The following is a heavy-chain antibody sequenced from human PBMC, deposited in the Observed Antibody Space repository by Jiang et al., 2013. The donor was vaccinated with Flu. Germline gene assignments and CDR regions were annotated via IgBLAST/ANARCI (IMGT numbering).Heavy chain of an antibody. D-gene: IGHD2-15*01. V-gene: IGHV1-46*02. J-gene: IGHJ4*02. CDR3: ARDPRAATFNY. CDR1: GYTINSYL. Sequence: KPGASVKVSCMASGYTINSYLIQWVRQAPGQGLEWVGIINPNGGSTNYAQKFQGRVTMTSDTSTSTVYMELSNLRSEDTAVYYRARDPRAATFNYWGQGTLVTVSS. CDR2: INPNGGST.